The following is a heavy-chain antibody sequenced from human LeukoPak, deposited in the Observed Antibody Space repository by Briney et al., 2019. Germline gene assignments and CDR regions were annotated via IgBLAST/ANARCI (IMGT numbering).Heavy chain of an antibody. CDR2: ISYDGSNK. V-gene: IGHV3-30*03. D-gene: IGHD5-18*01. CDR3: AREARIAMGTFDY. CDR1: GFTFSSYG. Sequence: GGSLRLSCAASGFTFSSYGMHWVRQAPGKGLEWVAVISYDGSNKYYADSVKGRFTISRDNSKNTLYLQMNSLRDEDTAVYYCAREARIAMGTFDYWGQGTLVTVSS. J-gene: IGHJ4*02.